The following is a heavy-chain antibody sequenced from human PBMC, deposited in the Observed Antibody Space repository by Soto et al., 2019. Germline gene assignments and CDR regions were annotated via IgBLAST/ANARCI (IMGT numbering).Heavy chain of an antibody. Sequence: GGSLRLSCAASGFTFTRYSMNWVRQAPGKGLEWVSSISGTTNYIYYGDSMKGRFTTSRDNAKNSLYLEMNSLRAEDTAVYYCARESEDLTSNFDYWGQGTLVTVSS. CDR3: ARESEDLTSNFDY. V-gene: IGHV3-21*06. J-gene: IGHJ4*02. CDR1: GFTFTRYS. CDR2: ISGTTNYI.